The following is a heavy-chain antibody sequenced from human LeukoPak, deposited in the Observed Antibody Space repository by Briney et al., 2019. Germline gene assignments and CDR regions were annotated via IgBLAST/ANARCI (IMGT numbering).Heavy chain of an antibody. CDR1: GFTFSSYW. CDR2: IKQDGSEK. D-gene: IGHD6-13*01. J-gene: IGHJ6*02. Sequence: GESLRLSCAASGFTFSSYWMSWVRQAPGKGLEWVANIKQDGSEKYYVDSVKGRFTISRDNAKNSLYLQMNSLRAEDTAVYYCARDLGIAAAGTFYYYGMDVWGQGTTVTVSS. CDR3: ARDLGIAAAGTFYYYGMDV. V-gene: IGHV3-7*01.